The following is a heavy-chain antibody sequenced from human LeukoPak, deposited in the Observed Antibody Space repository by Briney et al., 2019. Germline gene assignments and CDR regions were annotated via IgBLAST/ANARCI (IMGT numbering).Heavy chain of an antibody. Sequence: SETLSLTCAVSGYSINSAYYWGWIRPPPGKGLEWIASMYHSGITYYNSSLKSRPTISVDTSMNQFSLTLNAVTAADTAVYYCASLMPGKNWFEPWGQGTLVPVSS. D-gene: IGHD3-10*01. CDR1: GYSINSAYY. V-gene: IGHV4-38-2*01. CDR2: MYHSGIT. J-gene: IGHJ5*02. CDR3: ASLMPGKNWFEP.